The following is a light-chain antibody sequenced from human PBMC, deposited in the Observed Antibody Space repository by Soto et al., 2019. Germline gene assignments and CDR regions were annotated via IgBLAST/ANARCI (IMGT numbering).Light chain of an antibody. CDR2: GAS. CDR1: QSVSSN. V-gene: IGKV3-15*01. Sequence: EIVMTQSPATLSVSPGERATLSCRASQSVSSNLAWYQQKPGQAPRLLIYGASTRATGIPARFSGSGSGTEFTLTISSLQSEXXXVYXXXQXXNWPPCTFGQGTKLEIK. CDR3: XQXXNWPPCT. J-gene: IGKJ2*02.